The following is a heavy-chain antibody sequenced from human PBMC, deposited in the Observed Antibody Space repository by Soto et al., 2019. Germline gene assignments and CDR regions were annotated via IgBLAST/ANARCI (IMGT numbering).Heavy chain of an antibody. Sequence: QVQLVQSGAEVKTPGSSLKVSCKVSGSRFSNYVISWVRQAPGHGLEWLGRIIPIFNSTKYAQNFQGRVTITPDKSTSTASLELSSLGSDDTAVYYCAREGRGKKAGYNGLVSLGYWGQGTLVTVSS. D-gene: IGHD2-2*02. CDR1: GSRFSNYV. CDR2: IIPIFNST. J-gene: IGHJ4*02. V-gene: IGHV1-69*06. CDR3: AREGRGKKAGYNGLVSLGY.